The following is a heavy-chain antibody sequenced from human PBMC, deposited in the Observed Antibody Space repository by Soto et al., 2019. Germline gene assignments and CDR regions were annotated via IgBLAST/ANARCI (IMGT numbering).Heavy chain of an antibody. CDR1: GFTVSANY. V-gene: IGHV3-66*01. D-gene: IGHD3-16*01. Sequence: GSLRLSCAASGFTVSANYMNWVRQAPGKGLEWVSIIYSGGTTYYADSVKGRFSISRDNSKNTLFLQMNSLRVEDTAVYYCARKGGFYMDVWGKGTTVTVSS. CDR3: ARKGGFYMDV. J-gene: IGHJ6*03. CDR2: IYSGGTT.